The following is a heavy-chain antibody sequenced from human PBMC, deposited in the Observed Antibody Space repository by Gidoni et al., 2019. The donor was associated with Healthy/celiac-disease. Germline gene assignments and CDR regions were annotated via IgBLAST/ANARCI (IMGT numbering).Heavy chain of an antibody. D-gene: IGHD3-3*01. CDR3: ARSRITIFGVAPFGY. J-gene: IGHJ4*02. CDR1: GGSVSSGSYS. Sequence: QVQLQESGPGLVKPSETLSLTCTVSGGSVSSGSYSWSWIRQPPGKGLEWIGYIYYSGSTNYNPSLKSRVTISVDTSKNQFSLKLSSVTAADTAVYYCARSRITIFGVAPFGYWGQGTLVTVSS. CDR2: IYYSGST. V-gene: IGHV4-61*01.